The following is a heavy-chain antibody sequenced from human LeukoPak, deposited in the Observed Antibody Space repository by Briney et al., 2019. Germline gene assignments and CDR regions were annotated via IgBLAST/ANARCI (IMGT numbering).Heavy chain of an antibody. V-gene: IGHV4-59*01. J-gene: IGHJ5*02. Sequence: SETLSLTCTVYGGSISGSYWSWIRQPPGKGLEWIGSFYYSGNTNYNPSLKSRVTISVDTSKNQFSLNLSSVTAADTAVYYCARDPYRDNFFDPWGQGTLVTVSS. CDR3: ARDPYRDNFFDP. D-gene: IGHD1-26*01. CDR1: GGSISGSY. CDR2: FYYSGNT.